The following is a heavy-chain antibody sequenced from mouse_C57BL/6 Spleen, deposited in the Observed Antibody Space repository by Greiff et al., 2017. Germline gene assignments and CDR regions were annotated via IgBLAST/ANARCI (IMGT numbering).Heavy chain of an antibody. CDR2: INPSSGYT. V-gene: IGHV1-7*01. D-gene: IGHD2-4*01. CDR3: ARTGYDYPYAMDY. CDR1: GYTFTSYW. Sequence: VQLQQSGAELAKPGASVKLSCKASGYTFTSYWMNWVKQRPGQGLEWIGYINPSSGYTKYNQKFKDKATLTADKSSSTAYMQLSSLTYEDSAVYYCARTGYDYPYAMDYWGQGTSVTVAS. J-gene: IGHJ4*01.